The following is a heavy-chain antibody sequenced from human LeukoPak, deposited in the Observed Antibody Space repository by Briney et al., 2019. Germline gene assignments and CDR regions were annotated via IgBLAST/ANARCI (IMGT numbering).Heavy chain of an antibody. CDR2: ISHDGSVK. J-gene: IGHJ4*02. CDR3: ARGAARMVEMGAMISFEY. V-gene: IGHV3-30*03. Sequence: GGSLRLSCAASGFTFSTYGMQWVRQAPGKGLEWVAVISHDGSVKYYADSVKGRFTISRVNSQKTLYLQMNSLRAGDAAVYYCARGAARMVEMGAMISFEYWGQGTLVSVSS. D-gene: IGHD5-24*01. CDR1: GFTFSTYG.